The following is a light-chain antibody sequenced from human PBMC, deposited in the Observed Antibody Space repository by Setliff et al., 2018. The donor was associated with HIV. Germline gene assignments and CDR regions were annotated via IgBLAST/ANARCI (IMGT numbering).Light chain of an antibody. CDR2: DVS. Sequence: QSALTQPASVSGSPGQSITISCTGTGSDVGGYNYVSWYQQHPGKAPKLMIYDVSNRPSGVSNRFSGSKSGNTASLTISGLQAEDEADYYCSSYTRSSTLKFGGGTKVTVL. CDR1: GSDVGGYNY. J-gene: IGLJ3*02. CDR3: SSYTRSSTLK. V-gene: IGLV2-14*03.